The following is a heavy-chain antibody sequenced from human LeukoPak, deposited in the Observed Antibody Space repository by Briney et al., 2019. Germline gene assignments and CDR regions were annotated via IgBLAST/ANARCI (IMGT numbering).Heavy chain of an antibody. CDR3: ATQDTAQDYYYYYIDV. CDR1: GGSISSSSYY. D-gene: IGHD5-18*01. J-gene: IGHJ6*03. CDR2: IYYSGST. Sequence: PSETLSLTCTVSGGSISSSSYYWGWIRQPPGNGLEWIGSIYYSGSTYYNPSLKSRVTISVDTSKNQFSLKLSSVTAADTAVYYCATQDTAQDYYYYYIDVWGKGTTVTVSS. V-gene: IGHV4-39*07.